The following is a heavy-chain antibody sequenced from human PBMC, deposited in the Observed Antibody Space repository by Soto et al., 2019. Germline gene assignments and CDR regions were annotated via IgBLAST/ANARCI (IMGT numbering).Heavy chain of an antibody. CDR2: IYYSGST. D-gene: IGHD2-21*02. V-gene: IGHV4-30-4*01. Sequence: SETLSLTCTVSGGSISSGDYYWSWIRQPPGKGLEWIGYIYYSGSTYYNPSLKSRVTISVDTSKNQLSLKLSSVTAADTAVYYCARQVTHGDYHHYYMDVWGKGTTVTVSS. J-gene: IGHJ6*03. CDR3: ARQVTHGDYHHYYMDV. CDR1: GGSISSGDYY.